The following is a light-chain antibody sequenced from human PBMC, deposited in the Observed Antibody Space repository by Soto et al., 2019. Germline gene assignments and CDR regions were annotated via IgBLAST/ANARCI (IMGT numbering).Light chain of an antibody. CDR1: QSLLHNNGYNY. J-gene: IGKJ4*01. CDR2: LGS. CDR3: MQALQTPLT. V-gene: IGKV2-28*01. Sequence: DILMTQSPLSLPVTPGEPASISCRSSQSLLHNNGYNYLDWYLQKPGQSPQLLIYLGSNRASGVTDRFSGSGSGADFTLKISRVEAEDVGVYYCMQALQTPLTFGGGTKVEIK.